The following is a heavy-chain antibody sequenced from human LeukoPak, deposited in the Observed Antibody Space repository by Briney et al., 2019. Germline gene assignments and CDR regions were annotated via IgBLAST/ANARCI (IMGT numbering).Heavy chain of an antibody. V-gene: IGHV3-21*01. CDR3: AREVYCSHTTCYYSDY. J-gene: IGHJ4*02. D-gene: IGHD2/OR15-2a*01. CDR2: ISDSSRYI. CDR1: GFTFSSYS. Sequence: GGSLRLSCAASGFTFSSYSMNWVRQPPGKGLEWVSSISDSSRYIFYADSVKGRFTISRDNDESSLYLKMNSLRAEDTAVYYCAREVYCSHTTCYYSDYWGRGTLVTVSS.